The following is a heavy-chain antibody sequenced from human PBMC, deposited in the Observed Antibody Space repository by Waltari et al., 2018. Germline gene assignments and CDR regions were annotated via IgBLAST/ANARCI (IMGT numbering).Heavy chain of an antibody. Sequence: QVQLQESGPGLVKPSETLSLTCAVSGYSISSGYYWVWIRQPPGKGLEYIGYISGSSGTTNYNPSLKSRVTISKDTSKNQFSLNLSSVTAADTAVYYCARMEADWYFDLWGPGTPITISS. D-gene: IGHD3-3*01. CDR3: ARMEADWYFDL. J-gene: IGHJ2*01. CDR2: ISGSSGTT. V-gene: IGHV4-38-2*01. CDR1: GYSISSGYY.